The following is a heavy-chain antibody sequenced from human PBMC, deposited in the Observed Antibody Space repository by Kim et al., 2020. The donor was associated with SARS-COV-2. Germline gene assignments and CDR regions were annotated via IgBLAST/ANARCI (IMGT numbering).Heavy chain of an antibody. CDR2: ISGSGGST. CDR3: AKGLGVRGVITSPFRGYGYFDY. Sequence: GGSLRLSCAASGFTFSSHAMSWVRQAPGKGLEWVSAISGSGGSTYYADSVKGRFTISRDNSKNTLYLQMNSLRAEDTAVYYCAKGLGVRGVITSPFRGYGYFDYWGQGTLVTVSS. V-gene: IGHV3-23*01. J-gene: IGHJ4*02. D-gene: IGHD3-10*01. CDR1: GFTFSSHA.